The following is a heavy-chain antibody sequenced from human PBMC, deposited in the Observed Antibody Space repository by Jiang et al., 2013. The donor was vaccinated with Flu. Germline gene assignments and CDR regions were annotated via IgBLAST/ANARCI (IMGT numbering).Heavy chain of an antibody. CDR2: IYYSGKS. CDR1: VAPSNSVGYY. D-gene: IGHD5-24*01. CDR3: ARGGRGAVDI. Sequence: GSGLVKPLHRPCPSPALSLVAPSNSVGYYWSWIRQHPGKGLEWIGYIYYSGKSYSNPSLQSRAIITLDTSKNHFSLTLNSVTAADTAVYYCARGGRGAVDI. J-gene: IGHJ3*02. V-gene: IGHV4-31*03.